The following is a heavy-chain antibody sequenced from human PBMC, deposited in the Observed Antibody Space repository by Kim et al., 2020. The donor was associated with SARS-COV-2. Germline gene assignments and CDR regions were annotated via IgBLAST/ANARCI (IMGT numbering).Heavy chain of an antibody. CDR3: ARGPTAARTHYFDY. D-gene: IGHD5-18*01. CDR1: GGSFSGYY. V-gene: IGHV4-34*01. CDR2: INHSGST. J-gene: IGHJ4*02. Sequence: SETLSLTCAVYGGSFSGYYWSWIRQPPGKGLEWIGEINHSGSTNYNPSLKSRVTISVDTSKNQFSLKLSSVTAADTAVYYCARGPTAARTHYFDYWGQGTLVTVSS.